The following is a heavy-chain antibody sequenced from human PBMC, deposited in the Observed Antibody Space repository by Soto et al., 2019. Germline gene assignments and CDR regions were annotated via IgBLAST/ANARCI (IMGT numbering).Heavy chain of an antibody. CDR3: AKNFISVRSHFYWYFDL. D-gene: IGHD3-10*01. V-gene: IGHV3-23*01. CDR2: ISGSGGST. CDR1: GFTFSSYA. J-gene: IGHJ2*01. Sequence: GGSLRLSCAASGFTFSSYAMSWVRQAPGKGLEWVSAISGSGGSTYYADSVKGRFTISRDTSKNTLYLQMNSLRAEDTAVYYCAKNFISVRSHFYWYFDLWGRGTLVTVSS.